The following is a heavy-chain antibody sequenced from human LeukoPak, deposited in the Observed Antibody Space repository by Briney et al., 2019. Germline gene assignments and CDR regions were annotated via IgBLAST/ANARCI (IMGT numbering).Heavy chain of an antibody. CDR3: ARDPIAAVRFDY. CDR1: GFTFTSYG. V-gene: IGHV3-33*01. Sequence: EGSLRLSCAASGFTFTSYGMHWVRQAPGKGLEWVAVIWYDGSNKYYADSVKGRFTISRDNSKNTLYLQTNSLRAEDTAVYYCARDPIAAVRFDYWGQGTLVTVSS. D-gene: IGHD6-13*01. J-gene: IGHJ4*02. CDR2: IWYDGSNK.